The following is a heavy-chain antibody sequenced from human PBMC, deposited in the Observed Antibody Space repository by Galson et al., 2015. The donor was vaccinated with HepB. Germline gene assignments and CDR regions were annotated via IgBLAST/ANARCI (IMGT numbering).Heavy chain of an antibody. J-gene: IGHJ4*02. CDR2: IWYDGSNK. V-gene: IGHV3-33*08. D-gene: IGHD2-2*01. CDR1: GFTFSSYG. CDR3: ARDDCSTTSCLAY. Sequence: SLRLSCATSGFTFSSYGIHWVRQAPGKGLEWVSLIWYDGSNKYYADSVRGRFTISRDDFRRTLYLQMNRLTNEDTALYYCARDDCSTTSCLAYWGQGTPVTVSS.